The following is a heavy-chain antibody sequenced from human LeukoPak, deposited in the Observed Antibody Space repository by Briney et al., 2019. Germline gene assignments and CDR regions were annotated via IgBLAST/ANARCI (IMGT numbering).Heavy chain of an antibody. Sequence: GGSLRLSCAASGFTFSSYGMHWVRQAPGKGLEWVAVIWYDGSNKYYADSVKGRFTISRDNSKNTLYLQMNSLRAEDTAVYYCVKERLGYCSGGSCYVFDYWGQGTLVTVSS. CDR2: IWYDGSNK. CDR3: VKERLGYCSGGSCYVFDY. CDR1: GFTFSSYG. V-gene: IGHV3-33*06. J-gene: IGHJ4*02. D-gene: IGHD2-15*01.